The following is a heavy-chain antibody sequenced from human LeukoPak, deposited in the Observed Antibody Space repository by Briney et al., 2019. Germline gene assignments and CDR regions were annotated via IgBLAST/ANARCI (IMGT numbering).Heavy chain of an antibody. Sequence: PGGSLRLSCAASGFTFSNAWMSWVRQPPGKGLEWIGEINHSGSTNYNPSLKSRVTISVDTSKNQFSLKLSSVTAADTAVYYCARHVSLKNGAFDIWGQGTMVTVSS. V-gene: IGHV4-34*01. CDR3: ARHVSLKNGAFDI. D-gene: IGHD3-10*02. CDR1: GFTFSNAW. J-gene: IGHJ3*02. CDR2: INHSGST.